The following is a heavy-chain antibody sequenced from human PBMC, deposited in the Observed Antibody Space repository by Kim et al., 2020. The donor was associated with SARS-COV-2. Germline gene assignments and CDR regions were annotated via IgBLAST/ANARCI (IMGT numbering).Heavy chain of an antibody. CDR1: GGSISSYY. CDR3: AREVMVRGVIISNWFDP. J-gene: IGHJ5*02. V-gene: IGHV4-59*01. Sequence: SETLSLTCTVSGGSISSYYWSWIRQPPGKGLEWIGYIYYSGSTNYNPSLKSRVTISVDTSKNQFSLKLSSVTAADTAVYYCAREVMVRGVIISNWFDPWGQGTLVTVSS. CDR2: IYYSGST. D-gene: IGHD3-10*01.